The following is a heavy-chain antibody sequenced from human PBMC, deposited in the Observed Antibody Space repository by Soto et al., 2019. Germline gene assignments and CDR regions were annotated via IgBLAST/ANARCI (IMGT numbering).Heavy chain of an antibody. CDR1: GGSISSYY. V-gene: IGHV4-59*08. J-gene: IGHJ4*02. CDR3: ARLCGWAVDY. Sequence: VQLQESGPGLVKPSETLSLTCTVSGGSISSYYWSWIRQPPGKGLEWIGYIYYSGSTNYNPSLRIRITISVDTSKTQFSLKMSSVTAADTAVYYCARLCGWAVDYWGQGTLVTVSS. CDR2: IYYSGST. D-gene: IGHD6-19*01.